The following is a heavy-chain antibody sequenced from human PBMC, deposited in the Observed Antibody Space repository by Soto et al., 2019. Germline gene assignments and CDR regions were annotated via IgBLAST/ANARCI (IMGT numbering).Heavy chain of an antibody. V-gene: IGHV4-39*07. J-gene: IGHJ6*02. CDR2: IYYSGST. CDR3: ARILYYYGSGSYYPDYYYYGMDV. Sequence: SETLSLTCIVSGESISGTIYYWGWIRQPPGKGLGWIGSIYYSGSTYYNPSLKSRVTISVDTSKNQFSLKLSSVTAADTAVYYCARILYYYGSGSYYPDYYYYGMDVWGQGTTVTV. CDR1: GESISGTIYY. D-gene: IGHD3-10*01.